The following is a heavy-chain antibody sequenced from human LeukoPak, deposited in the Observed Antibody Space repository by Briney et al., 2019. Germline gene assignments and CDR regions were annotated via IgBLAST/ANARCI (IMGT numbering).Heavy chain of an antibody. J-gene: IGHJ4*02. Sequence: GGSLRLSCAASGFTVSSNYMSWVRQAPGKGLEWVSVIYSGGSTYYADSVKGRFTISRDNSKNTLYLQMNSLRAEDTAVYYCARAGYYYDSSGYPGEFDYWGQGILVTVSS. CDR3: ARAGYYYDSSGYPGEFDY. V-gene: IGHV3-66*01. CDR1: GFTVSSNY. CDR2: IYSGGST. D-gene: IGHD3-22*01.